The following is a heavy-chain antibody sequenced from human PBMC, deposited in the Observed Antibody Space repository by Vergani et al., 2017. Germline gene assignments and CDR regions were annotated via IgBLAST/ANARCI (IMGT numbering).Heavy chain of an antibody. CDR2: INPNSGGT. D-gene: IGHD6-13*01. V-gene: IGHV1-2*04. CDR3: ARSSELIAAAIYSRPPNWYFDL. Sequence: QVQLVQSGAEVKKPGASVKVSCKASGYTFTGHYMHWVRQAPGQGLEWMGWINPNSGGTNYAQKFQGWVTMTRDTSISTAYMELSRLRSDDTAVYYGARSSELIAAAIYSRPPNWYFDLWGRGTLVTVSS. CDR1: GYTFTGHY. J-gene: IGHJ2*01.